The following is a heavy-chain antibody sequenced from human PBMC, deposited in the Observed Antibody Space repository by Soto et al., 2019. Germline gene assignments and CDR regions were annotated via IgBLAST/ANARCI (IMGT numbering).Heavy chain of an antibody. CDR3: AKGLRGVRYLTFDY. Sequence: EVQLLESGGGLVQPGGSLRLSCAASGFTFISYAMSWVRQAPGKGLEWVSAISGSGGSTYYADSVKGRFTISRDNSKNTLYLQMNSLRAEDTAVYCCAKGLRGVRYLTFDYWGQGTLVTVSS. V-gene: IGHV3-23*01. CDR1: GFTFISYA. CDR2: ISGSGGST. J-gene: IGHJ4*02. D-gene: IGHD3-9*01.